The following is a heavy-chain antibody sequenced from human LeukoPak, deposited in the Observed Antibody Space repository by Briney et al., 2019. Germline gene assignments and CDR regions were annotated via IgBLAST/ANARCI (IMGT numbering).Heavy chain of an antibody. CDR3: ARAEVTYYSNDDYYYYGMDV. Sequence: GASVKVSCKASGYTFTGYYMHWVRQAPGQGLEWMGWINPNSGGTNYAQKFQGWVTMTRDTSISTAYMELGRLRSDDTAVYYCARAEVTYYSNDDYYYYGMDVWGQGTTVTVSS. V-gene: IGHV1-2*04. J-gene: IGHJ6*02. D-gene: IGHD4-11*01. CDR2: INPNSGGT. CDR1: GYTFTGYY.